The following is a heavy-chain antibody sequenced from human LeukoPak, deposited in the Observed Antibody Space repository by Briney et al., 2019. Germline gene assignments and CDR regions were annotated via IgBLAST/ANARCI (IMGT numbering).Heavy chain of an antibody. D-gene: IGHD6-19*01. Sequence: GASVKVSCKASGYTFTSCDINWVRQATGQGLEWMGWMNPNSGNTGYAQKFQGRVTMTRNTSISTAYMELSSLRSEDTAVYYCARNRQWLAARLVDYWGQGTLVTVSS. CDR3: ARNRQWLAARLVDY. V-gene: IGHV1-8*01. CDR2: MNPNSGNT. J-gene: IGHJ4*02. CDR1: GYTFTSCD.